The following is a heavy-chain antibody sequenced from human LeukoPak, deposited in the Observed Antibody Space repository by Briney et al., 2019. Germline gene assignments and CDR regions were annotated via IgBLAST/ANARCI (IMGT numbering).Heavy chain of an antibody. V-gene: IGHV3-7*01. CDR2: IKEDGSEK. J-gene: IGHJ6*03. D-gene: IGHD6-13*01. Sequence: GGSLRLSCAASGFTFSSYWMSWVRQAPGKGLEGVANIKEDGSEKYYVDSVKGRFTISRDNAKNSLYLQMNSLRAEDTAVYCCARDRSGSSSWPQIRAYYYMDVWGKGTTVTISS. CDR1: GFTFSSYW. CDR3: ARDRSGSSSWPQIRAYYYMDV.